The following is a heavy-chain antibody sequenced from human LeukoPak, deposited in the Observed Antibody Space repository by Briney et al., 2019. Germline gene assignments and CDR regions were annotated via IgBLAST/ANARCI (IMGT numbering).Heavy chain of an antibody. Sequence: PGRSLRLSCAASGFTFSSYAMHWVRQAPGKGLEWVAVISYDGSNKYYADSVKGRFTISRDNSKNTLYLQMNSLRAEDTAVYYCARVPPRITMIVVVAFDIWGQGTMVTVSS. J-gene: IGHJ3*02. D-gene: IGHD3-22*01. CDR2: ISYDGSNK. CDR3: ARVPPRITMIVVVAFDI. V-gene: IGHV3-30*04. CDR1: GFTFSSYA.